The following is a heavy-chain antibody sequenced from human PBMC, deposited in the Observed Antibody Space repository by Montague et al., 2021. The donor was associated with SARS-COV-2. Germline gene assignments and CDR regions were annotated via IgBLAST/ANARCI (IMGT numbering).Heavy chain of an antibody. CDR2: IYASGST. CDR1: GVSITSYY. J-gene: IGHJ4*02. Sequence: SETLSLTCSISGVSITSYYWSWVRQPAGKGLEWIGHIYASGSTNXSPSLKSRVRLSIDNPKNQFSLKLESLTAADTAVYYCVRDGGNWYYFDYWGQGALSPSPQ. CDR3: VRDGGNWYYFDY. D-gene: IGHD3-16*01. V-gene: IGHV4-4*07.